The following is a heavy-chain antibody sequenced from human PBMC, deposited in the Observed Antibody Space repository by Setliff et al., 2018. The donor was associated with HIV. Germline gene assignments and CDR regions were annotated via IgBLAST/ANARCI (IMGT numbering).Heavy chain of an antibody. D-gene: IGHD2-15*01. CDR1: GGTFSSYA. J-gene: IGHJ4*02. V-gene: IGHV1-46*01. CDR2: VNTVGGGA. CDR3: AREGQVVVTAKGFDY. Sequence: ASVKVSCKASGGTFSSYAISWMRQAPGQGLEWMGVVNTVGGGASYAQKFQGRLTVTRDTSTSTVYMELSSLRSEDTAVYYCAREGQVVVTAKGFDYWGLGTLVTVSS.